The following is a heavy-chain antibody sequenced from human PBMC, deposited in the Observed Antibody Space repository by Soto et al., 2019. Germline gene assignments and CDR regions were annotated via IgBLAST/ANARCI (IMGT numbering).Heavy chain of an antibody. CDR1: GYTFTSYA. CDR2: INAGNGNT. J-gene: IGHJ4*02. D-gene: IGHD3-22*01. CDR3: ARDVYDSSGYYYGGFDY. Sequence: QVQLVQSGAEVKKPGASVKVSCKASGYTFTSYAMHWVRQAPGQRLEWMGWINAGNGNTKYSQKFQGRVTITRDTSASTAYMELSSLRSEDMAVYYCARDVYDSSGYYYGGFDYWGQGTLVTVSS. V-gene: IGHV1-3*01.